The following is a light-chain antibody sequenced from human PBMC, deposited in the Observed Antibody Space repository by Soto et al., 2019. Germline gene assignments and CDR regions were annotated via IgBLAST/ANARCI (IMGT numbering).Light chain of an antibody. CDR3: HQYFGTPLT. CDR1: QSVLSRSNNKNF. V-gene: IGKV4-1*01. J-gene: IGKJ4*01. Sequence: DIVMTQSPDSLAVSLGERATINCKSSQSVLSRSNNKNFLAWYQQKPGQPPKLLIYWASTRKSGVPDRFSGSGSGTDFTLTISTLLAEDVAVYYCHQYFGTPLTFGGGTKVELK. CDR2: WAS.